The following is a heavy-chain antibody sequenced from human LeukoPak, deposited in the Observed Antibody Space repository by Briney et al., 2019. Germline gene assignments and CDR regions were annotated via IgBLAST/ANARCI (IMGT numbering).Heavy chain of an antibody. CDR1: GFTFSSYS. V-gene: IGHV3-48*01. D-gene: IGHD4-17*01. Sequence: PGGSLRLSCAASGFTFSSYSMNWVRQAPGKGLEWVSYISSSSSTTYYADSVKGRFTISRDNSKNTLYLQMNSLRAEDTAVYYCVRDYGYYFDYWGQGTLVTVSS. CDR2: ISSSSSTT. J-gene: IGHJ4*02. CDR3: VRDYGYYFDY.